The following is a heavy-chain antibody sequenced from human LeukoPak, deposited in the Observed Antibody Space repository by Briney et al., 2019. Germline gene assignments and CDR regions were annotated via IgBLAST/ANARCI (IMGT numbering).Heavy chain of an antibody. D-gene: IGHD5-18*01. CDR3: ARTRGYNYGYSDD. CDR2: NSGGSTGI. V-gene: IGHV3-48*01. Sequence: GGSLRLSCAASGFTFSSYNMNWVRQAPGKGLEWVSYNSGGSTGIDYADSVKGRFIISRDNAKNSLYLQMNSLRGEDTAVYYCARTRGYNYGYSDDWGQGTLVTVSS. J-gene: IGHJ4*02. CDR1: GFTFSSYN.